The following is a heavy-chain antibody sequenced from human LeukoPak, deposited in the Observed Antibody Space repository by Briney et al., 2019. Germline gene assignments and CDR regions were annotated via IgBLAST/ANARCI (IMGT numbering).Heavy chain of an antibody. D-gene: IGHD3-22*01. CDR2: ISYDGSNK. V-gene: IGHV3-30*18. J-gene: IGHJ4*02. CDR3: AKDLEAVTMIVPY. CDR1: GFTFSSYG. Sequence: GGSLRLSCAASGFTFSSYGMHWVRQAPGEGLEWVAVISYDGSNKYYADSVKGRFTISRDNSKNTLYLQMNSLRAEDTAVYYCAKDLEAVTMIVPYWGQGTLVTVSS.